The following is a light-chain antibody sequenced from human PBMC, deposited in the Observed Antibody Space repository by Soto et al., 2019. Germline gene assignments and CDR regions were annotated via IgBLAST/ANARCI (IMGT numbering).Light chain of an antibody. V-gene: IGKV3-15*01. J-gene: IGKJ2*01. CDR3: HQYDDGPYT. CDR2: GAS. CDR1: QSVSTN. Sequence: TGMTLSPDTVSVSPGERATVSCRASQSVSTNLAWYQQRRGQAPRLLIYGASTRATGVPARLSGSGSGTEFTLTISSLQSEDFAVYYCHQYDDGPYTFGQGTKVDIK.